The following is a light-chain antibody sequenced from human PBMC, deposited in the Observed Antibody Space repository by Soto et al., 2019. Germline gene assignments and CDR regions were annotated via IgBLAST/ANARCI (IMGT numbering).Light chain of an antibody. CDR3: QQYYSAPHT. CDR2: WAF. Sequence: DIVMTQSPDSLAVSLGERATINCKASQRVFYSSNNKNYLAWYQQKPGQPPKLLIYWAFTRESGVPDRFSGSGSGTDFPLTISSLHAEDVAVYYCQQYYSAPHTFGQGTKREIK. J-gene: IGKJ2*01. CDR1: QRVFYSSNNKNY. V-gene: IGKV4-1*01.